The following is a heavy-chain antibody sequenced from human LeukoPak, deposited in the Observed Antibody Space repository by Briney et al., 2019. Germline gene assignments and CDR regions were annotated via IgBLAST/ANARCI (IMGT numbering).Heavy chain of an antibody. J-gene: IGHJ6*03. Sequence: GGSLRLSCAASGFTFSSYSMNWVRQAPGKGLEWVSSISSSSSYIYYADSVKGRFTISRDNAKNSLYLQMNSLRAEDTAVYYCAREVWGNYKLYYYYYMDVWGKGTTVTVSS. V-gene: IGHV3-21*01. CDR1: GFTFSSYS. D-gene: IGHD3-16*01. CDR2: ISSSSSYI. CDR3: AREVWGNYKLYYYYYMDV.